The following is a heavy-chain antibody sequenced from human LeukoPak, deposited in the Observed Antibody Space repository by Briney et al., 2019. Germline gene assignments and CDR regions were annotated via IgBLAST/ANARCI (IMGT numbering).Heavy chain of an antibody. V-gene: IGHV3-48*02. D-gene: IGHD1-26*01. Sequence: GGSLRLSCAASGFTFTSTSMNWVRKAPGKGLEWISYISSSSRTVHYADSVKGRFTISRDNAKNSLYLQMNSLRDEDTAVYYCARARDGSYDYWGQGTLVTVSS. CDR2: ISSSSRTV. CDR3: ARARDGSYDY. CDR1: GFTFTSTS. J-gene: IGHJ4*02.